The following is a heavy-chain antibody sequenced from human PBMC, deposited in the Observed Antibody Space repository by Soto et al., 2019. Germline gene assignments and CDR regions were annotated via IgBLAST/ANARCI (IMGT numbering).Heavy chain of an antibody. Sequence: QVQLVESGGGVVQPGRSLRLSCAASGFTFSSYGMHWVRQAPGKGLEWVAVIWYDGSKKYYADSVKGRFTISRDNSKNTLYLQMNSLRAEDTAVYYWARGGDGYNLLTLDYWGQGTLVTVSS. D-gene: IGHD5-12*01. V-gene: IGHV3-33*01. J-gene: IGHJ4*02. CDR3: ARGGDGYNLLTLDY. CDR2: IWYDGSKK. CDR1: GFTFSSYG.